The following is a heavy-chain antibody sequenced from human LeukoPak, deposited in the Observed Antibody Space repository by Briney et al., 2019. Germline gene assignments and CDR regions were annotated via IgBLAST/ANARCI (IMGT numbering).Heavy chain of an antibody. CDR1: GFTFSSYG. CDR2: IRYDGSNK. Sequence: GGSLRLSCAASGFTFSSYGIHWVRQAPGKGLEWVAFIRYDGSNKYYADSVKGRFTISRDNSKNTLYLQMNSLRAEDTAVYYCAKDRVTMIVEASWFDPWGQGTLVTVSS. V-gene: IGHV3-30*02. J-gene: IGHJ5*02. CDR3: AKDRVTMIVEASWFDP. D-gene: IGHD3-22*01.